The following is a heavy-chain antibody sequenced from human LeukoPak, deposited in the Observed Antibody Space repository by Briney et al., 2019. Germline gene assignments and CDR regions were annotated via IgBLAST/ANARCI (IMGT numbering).Heavy chain of an antibody. CDR1: GFTFSSYA. CDR2: ISYDGSNK. V-gene: IGHV3-30-3*01. D-gene: IGHD6-13*01. J-gene: IGHJ4*02. Sequence: GGSLRLSCAASGFTFSSYAMHWVRQAPGKGLEWVAVISYDGSNKYYADSVKGRFTISRDNSKNTLYLQMNSLRAEDTAVYYCAKDHWSIAAAGSFDYWGQGTLVTVSS. CDR3: AKDHWSIAAAGSFDY.